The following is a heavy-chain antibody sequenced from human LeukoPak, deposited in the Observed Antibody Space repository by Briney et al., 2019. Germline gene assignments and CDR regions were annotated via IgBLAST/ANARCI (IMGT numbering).Heavy chain of an antibody. CDR3: ARDRKAAAGTSDAFDI. J-gene: IGHJ3*02. CDR1: GGSISSYY. D-gene: IGHD6-13*01. Sequence: PSETLSLTCTVSGGSISSYYWSWIRQPPGKGLEWIGYIYYSGSTNYNPSLKSRVTISVDTSKNQFSLKLSSVTAADTAVYYCARDRKAAAGTSDAFDIWGQGTMVTVSS. CDR2: IYYSGST. V-gene: IGHV4-59*12.